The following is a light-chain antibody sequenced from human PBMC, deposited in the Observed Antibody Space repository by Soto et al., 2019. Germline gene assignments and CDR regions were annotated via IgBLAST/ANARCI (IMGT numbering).Light chain of an antibody. Sequence: EVVLTQSPASLSLSPGDRATLSCRADQSVSDYLAWYQQKPGQPPRLLFFDASSRASGVPHRFSAGGSGTDFTLTISSLQSEDFAVYYCQQYNNWPRWTFGQGTKVEIK. CDR3: QQYNNWPRWT. CDR1: QSVSDY. V-gene: IGKV3-11*01. CDR2: DAS. J-gene: IGKJ1*01.